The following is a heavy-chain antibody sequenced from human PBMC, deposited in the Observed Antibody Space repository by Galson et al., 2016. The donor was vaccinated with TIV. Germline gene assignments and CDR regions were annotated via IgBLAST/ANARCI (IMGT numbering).Heavy chain of an antibody. Sequence: SVKVSCKASGGTFNIYAISWVRQAPGQGLEWMGGILPIFGAANYAQKFQGRVTITADESTNTAYMELSSLKSEDTAVYYCARPSSSCRGCSYYYYMDVWGQGTLVIVSS. CDR3: ARPSSSCRGCSYYYYMDV. J-gene: IGHJ6*03. V-gene: IGHV1-69*13. CDR1: GGTFNIYA. D-gene: IGHD6-13*01. CDR2: ILPIFGAA.